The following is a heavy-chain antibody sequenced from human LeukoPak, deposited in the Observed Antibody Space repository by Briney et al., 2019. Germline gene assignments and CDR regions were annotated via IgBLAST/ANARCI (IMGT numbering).Heavy chain of an antibody. D-gene: IGHD2-2*01. V-gene: IGHV3-23*01. CDR2: ISGSGGST. J-gene: IGHJ4*02. CDR1: GFTFSRHV. Sequence: GGSLRLSCAASGFTFSRHVMSWVRQAPGKGLEWVSAISGSGGSTYYADSVKGRFTISRDNSKNALYLQMNSLRAEDTAVYYCSVADAGAGSYLFDYWGQGTLVTVSS. CDR3: SVADAGAGSYLFDY.